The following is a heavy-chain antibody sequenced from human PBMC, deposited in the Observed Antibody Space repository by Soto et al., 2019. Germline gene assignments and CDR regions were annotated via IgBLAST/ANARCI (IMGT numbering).Heavy chain of an antibody. CDR2: TSYDGSNK. D-gene: IGHD3-16*01. Sequence: QVQLVESGGGVVQPGTSLRLSCVGSGFTFRSFVIHWVRQAPGKGLEWVALTSYDGSNKYYDDSVKGRFTISRDNFRNTLDLQMDSLRLEDTALYYCARWGTTGGLDVWGQGTLVSVFS. CDR3: ARWGTTGGLDV. J-gene: IGHJ4*02. V-gene: IGHV3-30*19. CDR1: GFTFRSFV.